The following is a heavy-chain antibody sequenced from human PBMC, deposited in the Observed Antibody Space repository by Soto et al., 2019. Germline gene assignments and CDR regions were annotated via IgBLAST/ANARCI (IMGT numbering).Heavy chain of an antibody. D-gene: IGHD6-19*01. CDR3: ASQAGYSSGWYAFDI. CDR2: INSDGSST. Sequence: GGSLRLSCAASGFTFSSYWMHWVRQAPGKGLVWVSRINSDGSSTSYADSVKGRFTISRDNAKNTLYLQMNSLRAEDTAVYYCASQAGYSSGWYAFDIWGQGTMVTVSS. CDR1: GFTFSSYW. J-gene: IGHJ3*02. V-gene: IGHV3-74*01.